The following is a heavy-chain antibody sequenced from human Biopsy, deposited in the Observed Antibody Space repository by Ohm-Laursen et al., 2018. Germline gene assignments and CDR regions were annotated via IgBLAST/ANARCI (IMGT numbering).Heavy chain of an antibody. V-gene: IGHV1-2*02. CDR2: INPKSGGT. Sequence: ASVKVSCKASGYTFGNYGVSWVRQAPGQGPEWMGWINPKSGGTKYAQKFQGRVTMTRDTSIDTVHMELSRLTSDDTALYYCAKDCGLGGDRDYWGQGTLVTVSS. D-gene: IGHD2-21*01. CDR3: AKDCGLGGDRDY. J-gene: IGHJ4*02. CDR1: GYTFGNYG.